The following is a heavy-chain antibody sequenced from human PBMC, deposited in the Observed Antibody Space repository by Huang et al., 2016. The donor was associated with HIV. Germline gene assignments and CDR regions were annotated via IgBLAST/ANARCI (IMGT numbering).Heavy chain of an antibody. J-gene: IGHJ4*02. CDR2: ISEDAKTK. V-gene: IGHV3-30*18. D-gene: IGHD6-13*01. CDR1: GFTFSSYG. Sequence: VQLVESGGGVVQPGRSLRISCAASGFTFSSYGMHGVRQAHGKGLEWVAVISEDAKTKYYADAVKCRFSISRDNSKTTVYLQLNSLRLEDTAVYYCAKGGSAAAVLDFWGQGTLVTVSS. CDR3: AKGGSAAAVLDF.